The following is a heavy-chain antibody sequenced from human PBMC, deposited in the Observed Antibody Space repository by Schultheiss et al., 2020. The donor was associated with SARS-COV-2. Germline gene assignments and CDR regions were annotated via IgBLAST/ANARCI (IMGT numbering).Heavy chain of an antibody. D-gene: IGHD6-19*01. CDR2: IYYSGST. J-gene: IGHJ4*02. Sequence: SETLSLTCAVYGGSFSGYYWSWIRQHPGKGLEWIGYIYYSGSTNYNPSLKSRVTMSVDTSKNQFSLKLSSVTAADTAVYYCATTAVAHDYWGQGTLVTVSS. CDR3: ATTAVAHDY. V-gene: IGHV4-34*01. CDR1: GGSFSGYY.